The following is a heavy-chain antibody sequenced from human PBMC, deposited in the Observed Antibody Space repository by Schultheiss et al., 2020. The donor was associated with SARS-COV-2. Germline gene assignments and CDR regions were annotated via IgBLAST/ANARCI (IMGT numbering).Heavy chain of an antibody. Sequence: SETLSLTCTVSGGSISSYYWSWIRQPPGKGLEWIGYIYYSGSTNYNPSLKSRVTISVDTSKNQFSLKLNSVTAADTAVYYCARDLRYYGSSGLVPVDYWGQGTLVTVSS. V-gene: IGHV4-59*01. J-gene: IGHJ4*02. D-gene: IGHD3-22*01. CDR1: GGSISSYY. CDR3: ARDLRYYGSSGLVPVDY. CDR2: IYYSGST.